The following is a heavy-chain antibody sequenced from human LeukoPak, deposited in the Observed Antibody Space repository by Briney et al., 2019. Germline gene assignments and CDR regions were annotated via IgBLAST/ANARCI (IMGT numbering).Heavy chain of an antibody. J-gene: IGHJ4*02. D-gene: IGHD6-19*01. CDR1: GLTFSSFA. CDR2: ISSSGSTI. CDR3: ARDAEDRIAVDLYYFDY. V-gene: IGHV3-11*01. Sequence: GGSLRLSCAASGLTFSSFAMSWIRQAPGKGLEWVSYISSSGSTIYYADSVKGRFTISRDNAKNSLYLQMNSLRAEDTAVYYCARDAEDRIAVDLYYFDYWGQGTLVTVSS.